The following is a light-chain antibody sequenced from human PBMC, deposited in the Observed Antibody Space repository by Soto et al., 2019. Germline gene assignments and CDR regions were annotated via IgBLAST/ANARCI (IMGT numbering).Light chain of an antibody. Sequence: IVMTQSPAPLSVSPGERATLSCRASQSVSTNLAWYQQKPGQAPRLLIYGASTRATGIPARFSGSGSGTEFTLTISSLQSEDFAGYYCQQYNNWWTFGQGTKVEIK. V-gene: IGKV3-15*01. J-gene: IGKJ1*01. CDR2: GAS. CDR3: QQYNNWWT. CDR1: QSVSTN.